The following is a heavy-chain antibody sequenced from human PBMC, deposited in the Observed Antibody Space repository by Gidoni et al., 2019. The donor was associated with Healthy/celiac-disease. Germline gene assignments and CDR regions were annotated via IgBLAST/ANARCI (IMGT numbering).Heavy chain of an antibody. V-gene: IGHV4-34*01. CDR2: INHSGST. CDR3: ARGGDYEALDY. CDR1: GGSFSGYY. J-gene: IGHJ4*02. Sequence: QVQLQQWGAGLLKPSETLSLTCAVYGGSFSGYYWSWIRQPPGKGLEWIGEINHSGSTNYNPSLKSRVTISVDTSKNQFSLKLSSVTAADTAVYYCARGGDYEALDYWGQGTLVTVSS. D-gene: IGHD4-17*01.